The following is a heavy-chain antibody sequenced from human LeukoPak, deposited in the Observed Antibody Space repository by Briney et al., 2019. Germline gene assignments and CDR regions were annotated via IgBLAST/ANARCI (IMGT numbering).Heavy chain of an antibody. CDR1: GGSISSGGYY. J-gene: IGHJ6*02. CDR3: ARGLLWFGESKWYYYYYGMDV. Sequence: SETLSLTRTVSGGSISSGGYYWSWIRQHPGKGLEWIGYIYYSGSTYYNPSLKSRVTISVDTSKNQFSLKLSSVTAADTAVYYCARGLLWFGESKWYYYYYGMDVWGQGTTVTVSS. D-gene: IGHD3-10*01. V-gene: IGHV4-31*03. CDR2: IYYSGST.